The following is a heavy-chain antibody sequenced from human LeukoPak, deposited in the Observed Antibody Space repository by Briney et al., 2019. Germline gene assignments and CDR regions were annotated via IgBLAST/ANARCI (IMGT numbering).Heavy chain of an antibody. CDR2: INPNSGGT. Sequence: ASVKVSCKASGYTFTGYYMHWVRQAPGQGLEWMGWINPNSGGTNYAQKFQGRVTMTRDTSISTAYMELSRLRSDDTAVYYGARERGWSIAVAGTDLAFDIWGQGTMVTVSS. D-gene: IGHD6-19*01. V-gene: IGHV1-2*02. J-gene: IGHJ3*02. CDR1: GYTFTGYY. CDR3: ARERGWSIAVAGTDLAFDI.